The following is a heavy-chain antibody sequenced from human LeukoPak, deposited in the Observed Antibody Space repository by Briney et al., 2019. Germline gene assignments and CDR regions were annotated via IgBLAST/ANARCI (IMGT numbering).Heavy chain of an antibody. V-gene: IGHV3-48*03. D-gene: IGHD6-13*01. CDR2: ISSSGSTI. J-gene: IGHJ5*02. Sequence: GGSLRLSCAASGFTFSSYEMNWVRQAPGKGLEWVSISSSGSTIYYADSVKGRFTISRDNAKNSLYLQMNSLRAEDTAVYYCARETIAAAGKAFDPWGQGTLVTVSS. CDR3: ARETIAAAGKAFDP. CDR1: GFTFSSYE.